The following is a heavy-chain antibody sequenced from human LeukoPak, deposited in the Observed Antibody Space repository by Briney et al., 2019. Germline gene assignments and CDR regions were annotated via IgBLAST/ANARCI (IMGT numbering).Heavy chain of an antibody. Sequence: GGSLRLSCAASGFTFTNYAMSWIRQAPGRGLEWVSGISGSGGSTYHTDSVKGRFTISSDNSKNTLYLQMNSLRAEDTAVYYCAKDSYYDSSGYYVAWGQGTLVTVSS. CDR2: ISGSGGST. CDR1: GFTFTNYA. CDR3: AKDSYYDSSGYYVA. D-gene: IGHD3-22*01. V-gene: IGHV3-23*01. J-gene: IGHJ5*02.